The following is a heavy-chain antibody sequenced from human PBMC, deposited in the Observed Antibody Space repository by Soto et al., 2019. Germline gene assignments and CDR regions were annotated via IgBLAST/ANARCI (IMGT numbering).Heavy chain of an antibody. CDR2: ISGSGGST. J-gene: IGHJ5*02. Sequence: EVQLLESGGGLVQPGGSLRLPCAASGFTFSSYAMSWVRQAPGKGLEWVSAISGSGGSTYYADSVKGRFTISRDNSKNTLYLQMNSLRAEDTAVYYCAKDDCSSTSCYRGGNWFDPWGQGTLVTVSS. CDR1: GFTFSSYA. D-gene: IGHD2-2*02. V-gene: IGHV3-23*01. CDR3: AKDDCSSTSCYRGGNWFDP.